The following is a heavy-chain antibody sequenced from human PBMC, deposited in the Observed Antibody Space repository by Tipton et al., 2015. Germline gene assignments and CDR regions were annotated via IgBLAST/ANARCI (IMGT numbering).Heavy chain of an antibody. CDR3: ARGGYYYGVGVNITGAFDL. CDR2: MNPNSGKT. D-gene: IGHD3-10*01. CDR1: GYTFTTHD. V-gene: IGHV1-8*01. J-gene: IGHJ3*01. Sequence: QSGAEVKKPGASVKVSCKASGYTFTTHDIHWVRQATGQGLEWVGWMNPNSGKTEYTERFQGRVTMTRDTSINTAYMELSSLRSDDSAVYYCARGGYYYGVGVNITGAFDLWGQGTMVTVSS.